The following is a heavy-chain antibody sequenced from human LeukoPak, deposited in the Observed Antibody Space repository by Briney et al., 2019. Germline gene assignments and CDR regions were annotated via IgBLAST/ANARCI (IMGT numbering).Heavy chain of an antibody. D-gene: IGHD3-16*01. CDR2: IYTSGST. Sequence: SETLSLTCTVSGCSISSYYWSWIRQPPGKGLEWIGYIYTSGSTNYNPSLKSRVTISVHTTKNQFPLKLSSVTAADTAVYYCARADITYSVDYWGQGTLVTVSS. J-gene: IGHJ4*02. CDR3: ARADITYSVDY. CDR1: GCSISSYY. V-gene: IGHV4-4*09.